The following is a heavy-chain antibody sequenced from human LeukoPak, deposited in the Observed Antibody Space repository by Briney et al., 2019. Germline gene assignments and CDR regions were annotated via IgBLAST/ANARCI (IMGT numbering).Heavy chain of an antibody. CDR2: INWNGGST. D-gene: IGHD3-22*01. CDR3: ARIDTYYYDSSGYYSAFDI. V-gene: IGHV3-20*04. CDR1: GFTFDYYG. Sequence: PGGSLRLSCAASGFTFDYYGMSWVRQAPGKGLEWVSGINWNGGSTGYADSVKGRFTISRDNAKNSLYLQMNSLRAEDTALYYCARIDTYYYDSSGYYSAFDIWGQGTIVTVSS. J-gene: IGHJ3*02.